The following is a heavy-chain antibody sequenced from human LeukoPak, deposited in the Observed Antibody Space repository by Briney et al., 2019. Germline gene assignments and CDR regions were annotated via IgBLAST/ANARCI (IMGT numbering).Heavy chain of an antibody. CDR1: GFTFSSYA. CDR2: ISYDETND. J-gene: IGHJ4*02. D-gene: IGHD2-15*01. CDR3: ARPYCRGSSCYSPPDF. V-gene: IGHV3-30-3*01. Sequence: GGSLRLSCAASGFTFSSYAMHWVRQAPGKGLEWVALISYDETNDYYADSVKGRFTISRDNAKNTLYLQMNSLRAEDTAVYYCARPYCRGSSCYSPPDFWGQGTLVTVSS.